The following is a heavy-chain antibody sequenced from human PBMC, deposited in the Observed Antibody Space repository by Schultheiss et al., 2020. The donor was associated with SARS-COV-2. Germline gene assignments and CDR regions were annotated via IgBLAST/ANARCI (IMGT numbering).Heavy chain of an antibody. V-gene: IGHV4-30-2*05. CDR1: GGSISSGGYS. D-gene: IGHD6-13*01. J-gene: IGHJ5*02. CDR3: ARLPHLIAAAGTAWFDP. CDR2: IYHIGGT. Sequence: SETLSLTCAVSGGSISSGGYSWSWIRQPPGKGLEWIGCIYHIGGTYYSPSLKSRATISVDTPKNQFSLRLSSVTAADTAVYYCARLPHLIAAAGTAWFDPWGQGTLVTVSS.